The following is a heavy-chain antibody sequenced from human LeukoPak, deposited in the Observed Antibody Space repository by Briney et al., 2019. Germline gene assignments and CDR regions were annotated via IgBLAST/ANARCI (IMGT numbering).Heavy chain of an antibody. CDR2: IYNSGIT. Sequence: KPSETLSLPCTVSGGSISSSSYYWGWIRQPPGKGLEWIGSIYNSGITNHNPSLKSRVTVSVDTSKNQFSLRLASVTAADTAVYYCARSVPSLDYLFDSWGRGTLVTVSS. CDR1: GGSISSSSYY. CDR3: ARSVPSLDYLFDS. J-gene: IGHJ5*01. D-gene: IGHD4-11*01. V-gene: IGHV4-39*07.